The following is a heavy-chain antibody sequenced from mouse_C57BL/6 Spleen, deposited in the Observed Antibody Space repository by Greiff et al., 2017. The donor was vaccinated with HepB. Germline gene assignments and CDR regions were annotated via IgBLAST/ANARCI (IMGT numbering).Heavy chain of an antibody. CDR3: ARETAQMDY. J-gene: IGHJ4*01. CDR1: GFTFSSYA. V-gene: IGHV5-4*01. Sequence: EVHLVESGGGLVKPGGSLKLSCAASGFTFSSYAMSWVRQTPEKRLEWVATISDGGSYTYYPDNVKGRFTISRDNAKNNLYLQMSHLKSEDTAMYYCARETAQMDYWGQGTSVTVSS. CDR2: ISDGGSYT. D-gene: IGHD3-2*02.